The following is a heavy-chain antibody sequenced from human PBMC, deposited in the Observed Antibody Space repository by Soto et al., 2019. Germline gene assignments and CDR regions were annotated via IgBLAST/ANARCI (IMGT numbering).Heavy chain of an antibody. J-gene: IGHJ4*02. D-gene: IGHD3-9*01. V-gene: IGHV3-30*18. CDR3: AKDLYDISATDY. CDR1: GFTFSSYG. Sequence: PGGSLRLSCAASGFTFSSYGMHWVRQAPGKGLEWVAVISYDGSNKYYADSVKGRFTISRDNSKNTLYLQMNSLRAEDTAVYYCAKDLYDISATDYWGQGTLVTVSS. CDR2: ISYDGSNK.